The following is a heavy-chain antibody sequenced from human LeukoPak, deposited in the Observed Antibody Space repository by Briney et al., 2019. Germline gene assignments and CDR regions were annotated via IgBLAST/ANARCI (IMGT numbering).Heavy chain of an antibody. CDR3: ATLPYYYDSSGSYYFDY. Sequence: GGSLRLSCAASGLIFNSYGMHWVRQAPGKGLERVAFIRYDGSNKYYADSVKGRFTISRDNSKNTLYLQMNSLRVEDTAVYYCATLPYYYDSSGSYYFDYWGQGTLVTVSS. D-gene: IGHD3-22*01. CDR2: IRYDGSNK. V-gene: IGHV3-30*02. CDR1: GLIFNSYG. J-gene: IGHJ4*02.